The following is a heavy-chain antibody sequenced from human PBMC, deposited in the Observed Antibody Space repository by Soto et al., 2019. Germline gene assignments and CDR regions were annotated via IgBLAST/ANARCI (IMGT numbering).Heavy chain of an antibody. CDR2: INMDGTST. V-gene: IGHV3-74*01. Sequence: EVQLVESGGGLVQPGGSLRLSCVSSGFTFSGDWMHWVRQAEGKGLVWVSRINMDGTSTNYADSVKGRFTISRDNAKNTLYLQMNSLRVDDTAVYYCARRPRGLYHHEYWGQVALVTVS. D-gene: IGHD2-2*01. CDR3: ARRPRGLYHHEY. J-gene: IGHJ4*02. CDR1: GFTFSGDW.